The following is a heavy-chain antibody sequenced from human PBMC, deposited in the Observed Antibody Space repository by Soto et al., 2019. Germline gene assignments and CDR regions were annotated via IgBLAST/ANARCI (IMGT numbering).Heavy chain of an antibody. V-gene: IGHV4-59*01. J-gene: IGHJ5*02. CDR3: ARENLRWFDP. CDR2: IYHSGTT. Sequence: QVQLQEWGPGLVKPSETLSLTCTVSGVSINSYYWSWIRQPPGKGLEWIGYIYHSGTTSYNPSLESRVTISIDTSKKQVSLKLTSVTAADTAVYYCARENLRWFDPWGQGTLVTVSS. CDR1: GVSINSYY.